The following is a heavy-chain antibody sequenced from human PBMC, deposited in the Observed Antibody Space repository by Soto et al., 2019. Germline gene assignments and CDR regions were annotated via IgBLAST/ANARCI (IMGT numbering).Heavy chain of an antibody. CDR3: ARDAPGYSYGLNWFDP. CDR2: TYYRSKWYN. D-gene: IGHD5-18*01. CDR1: GDSVSSNSAA. Sequence: PSQTLSLTCAISGDSVSSNSAAWNWIRQSPSRGLEWLGRTYYRSKWYNDYAVSVKSRITINPDTSKNQFSLQLNSVTPGDTAVYYCARDAPGYSYGLNWFDPWGQGTLVTVSS. V-gene: IGHV6-1*01. J-gene: IGHJ5*02.